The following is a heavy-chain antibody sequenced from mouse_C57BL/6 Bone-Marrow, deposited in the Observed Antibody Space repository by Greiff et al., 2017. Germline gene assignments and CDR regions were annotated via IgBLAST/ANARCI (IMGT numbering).Heavy chain of an antibody. CDR3: AREEEAPRNWFAY. CDR1: GYTFTSYW. Sequence: QVQLQQPGAELVKPGASVKLSCKASGYTFTSYWMPWVKQRPGRGLEWIGRIDPNSGGTKYNEKFKSKATLTGDKPSSTAYMQLSSLTSEDSAVYYSAREEEAPRNWFAYWGQGTLVTVSA. J-gene: IGHJ3*01. V-gene: IGHV1-72*01. CDR2: IDPNSGGT.